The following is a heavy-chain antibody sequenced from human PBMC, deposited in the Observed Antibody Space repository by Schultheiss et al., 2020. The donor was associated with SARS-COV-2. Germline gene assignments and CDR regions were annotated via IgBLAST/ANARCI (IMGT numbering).Heavy chain of an antibody. V-gene: IGHV3-30*03. CDR2: ISYDGSNK. CDR1: GFTFSSYG. Sequence: GGSLRLSCAASGFTFSSYGMHWVRQAPGKGLEWVAVISYDGSNKYYADSVKGRFTISRDNSKNTLYLQMNSLRAEDTAVYYCARDGDYYDSSGYYSGLDYWGQGTLVTVSS. CDR3: ARDGDYYDSSGYYSGLDY. J-gene: IGHJ4*02. D-gene: IGHD3-22*01.